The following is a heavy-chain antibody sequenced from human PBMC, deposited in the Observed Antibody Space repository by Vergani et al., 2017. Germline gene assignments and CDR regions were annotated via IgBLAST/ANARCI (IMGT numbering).Heavy chain of an antibody. J-gene: IGHJ6*02. V-gene: IGHV1-69*13. D-gene: IGHD3-3*01. CDR2: IIPIFGTA. CDR3: ASRDITIFGVVIIRGYYYYGMDV. Sequence: QVQLVQSGAEVKKPGSSVKVSCKASGGTFSSYAISWVRQAPGQGLEWMGRIIPIFGTANYAQKFKGRVTITADESTSTAYMELGSLRSEDTAGYYCASRDITIFGVVIIRGYYYYGMDVWGQGTTVTVSS. CDR1: GGTFSSYA.